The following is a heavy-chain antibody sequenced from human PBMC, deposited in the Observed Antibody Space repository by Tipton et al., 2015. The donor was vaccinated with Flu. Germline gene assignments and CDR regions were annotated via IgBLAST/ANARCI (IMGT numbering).Heavy chain of an antibody. D-gene: IGHD6-6*01. Sequence: GLVKPSETLSLTCDVSGASISSTTYYWGWIRQPPGKGLEWIGSIYKTGITDYNPSLKSRVTLSLDTSKNQFSLKVSSVTAADTAIYYCARDPWAVPYYFDYWGQGTLITVSS. CDR1: GASISSTTYY. CDR2: IYKTGIT. CDR3: ARDPWAVPYYFDY. V-gene: IGHV4-39*07. J-gene: IGHJ4*02.